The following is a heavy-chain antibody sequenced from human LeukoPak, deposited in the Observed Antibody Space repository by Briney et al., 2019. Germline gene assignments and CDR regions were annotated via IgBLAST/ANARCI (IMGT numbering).Heavy chain of an antibody. CDR1: GGSISSYY. D-gene: IGHD6-6*01. Sequence: SETLSLTCTVSGGSISSYYWSWIRQPPGKVLEWIGYIYYSGSTNYNPSLKSRVTISVDTSKNQFSLKLSSVTAADTAVYYCATQIAADNWFDPWGQGTLVTVSS. V-gene: IGHV4-59*01. CDR2: IYYSGST. J-gene: IGHJ5*02. CDR3: ATQIAADNWFDP.